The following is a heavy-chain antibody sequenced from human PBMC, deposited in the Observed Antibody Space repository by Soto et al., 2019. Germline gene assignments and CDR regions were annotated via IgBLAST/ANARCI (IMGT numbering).Heavy chain of an antibody. Sequence: SETLSLTCTVSGGSISSYYWSWIRQPPGKGLEWIGYIYYSGSTNYNPSLKSRVTISVDTSKNQFSLKLSSVTAADTAVYYCARSPSQGVSLDAFDIWGQGTMVTVSS. D-gene: IGHD3-10*01. J-gene: IGHJ3*02. CDR1: GGSISSYY. CDR3: ARSPSQGVSLDAFDI. V-gene: IGHV4-59*08. CDR2: IYYSGST.